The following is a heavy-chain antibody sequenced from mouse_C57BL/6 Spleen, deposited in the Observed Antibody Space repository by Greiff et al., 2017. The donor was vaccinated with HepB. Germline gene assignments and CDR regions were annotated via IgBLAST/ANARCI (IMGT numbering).Heavy chain of an antibody. CDR1: GYTFTSYW. Sequence: QVQLQQSGAELVKPGASVKMSCKASGYTFTSYWITWVKQRPGQGLEWIGDIYPGSGSTNYNEKFKSKATLTVDTSSSTAYMQLSSLTSEDSAVYYCARVDYDEGDCYAMDYWGQGTSVTVSS. CDR2: IYPGSGST. J-gene: IGHJ4*01. CDR3: ARVDYDEGDCYAMDY. D-gene: IGHD2-4*01. V-gene: IGHV1-55*01.